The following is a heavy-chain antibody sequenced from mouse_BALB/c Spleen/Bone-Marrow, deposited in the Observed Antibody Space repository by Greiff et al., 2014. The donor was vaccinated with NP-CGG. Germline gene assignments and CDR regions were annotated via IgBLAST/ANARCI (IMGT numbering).Heavy chain of an antibody. D-gene: IGHD2-5*01. V-gene: IGHV1-39*01. CDR2: IDPYYGDT. J-gene: IGHJ1*01. CDR1: GYSFSGYN. Sequence: VQLKQSGPELEKPGASVKISCKASGYSFSGYNLNWVKQSSGQSLEWIGNIDPYYGDTTYNQKFKGKATLTVDRSSSTAYMQLKSLTSEDSAVYYCARKAYYTNWWYFDVWGAGTTVTVSS. CDR3: ARKAYYTNWWYFDV.